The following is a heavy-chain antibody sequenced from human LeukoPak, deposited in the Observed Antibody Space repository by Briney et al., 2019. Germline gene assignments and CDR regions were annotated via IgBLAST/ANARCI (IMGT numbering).Heavy chain of an antibody. Sequence: GGSLRLSCAASGFTFSSCSMNWVRQAPGKGLEWVSSISSSSSYIYYADSVKGRFTISRDNAKNSLYLQMNSLRAEDTAVYYCARDKSSSWYGFFDYWGQGTLVTVSS. V-gene: IGHV3-21*01. CDR1: GFTFSSCS. CDR2: ISSSSSYI. D-gene: IGHD6-13*01. CDR3: ARDKSSSWYGFFDY. J-gene: IGHJ4*02.